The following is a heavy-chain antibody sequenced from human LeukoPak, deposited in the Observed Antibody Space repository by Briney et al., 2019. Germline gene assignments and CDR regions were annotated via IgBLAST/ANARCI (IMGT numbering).Heavy chain of an antibody. CDR1: GFTFDDYA. D-gene: IGHD5-18*01. CDR3: AKDLGKRGYSYGYGGDALDI. Sequence: SLRLSCAASGFTFDDYAMHWVRQAPGKGLEWVSGISWNSGSIGYADSVKGRFTISRDNAKNSLYLQMNSLRAEDTALYYCAKDLGKRGYSYGYGGDALDIWGQGTMVTVSS. J-gene: IGHJ3*02. V-gene: IGHV3-9*01. CDR2: ISWNSGSI.